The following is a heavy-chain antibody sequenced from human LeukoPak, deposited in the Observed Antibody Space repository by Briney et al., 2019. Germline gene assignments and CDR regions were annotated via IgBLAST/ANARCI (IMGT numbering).Heavy chain of an antibody. V-gene: IGHV3-30-3*01. CDR3: ARAEAVAGTVDAFDI. D-gene: IGHD6-19*01. J-gene: IGHJ3*02. Sequence: PGGSLRLSCSASGFTFSNYAMHWVRQAPGKGLEWVAVISYDGSNKYYADSVKGRFTISRDNSKNTLYLQMNSLRAEDTAVYYCARAEAVAGTVDAFDIWGQGTMVTVSS. CDR1: GFTFSNYA. CDR2: ISYDGSNK.